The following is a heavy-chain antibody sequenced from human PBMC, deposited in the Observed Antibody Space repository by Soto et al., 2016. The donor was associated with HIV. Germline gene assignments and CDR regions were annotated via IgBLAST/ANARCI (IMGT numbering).Heavy chain of an antibody. D-gene: IGHD3-22*01. CDR2: LSFDGIDT. CDR3: ARARPKKWLLDAFDI. CDR1: GFTFSSYA. J-gene: IGHJ3*02. Sequence: VQLVESGGGVVQPGRSLRLSCAASGFTFSSYAMHWVRQAPGKGLDWVAVLSFDGIDTYYADSVKGRFTISRDNSNNTLFLQMNSLRAEDTAVYYCARARPKKWLLDAFDIWAKGQWSPSLQ. V-gene: IGHV3-30*04.